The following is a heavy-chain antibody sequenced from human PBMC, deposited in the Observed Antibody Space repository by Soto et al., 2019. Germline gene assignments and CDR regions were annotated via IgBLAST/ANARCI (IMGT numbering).Heavy chain of an antibody. CDR2: IYYSGST. V-gene: IGHV4-31*03. D-gene: IGHD2-2*01. CDR3: ARGALGYCSSTSCYALDYGMDV. Sequence: QVQLQESGPGLVKPSQTLSLTCTVSGGSISSGGYYWSWIRQHPGKGLEWIGYIYYSGSTYYNPSLKSRVTISVDTSKNQFSLKLSSVTAADTAVYYCARGALGYCSSTSCYALDYGMDVWGQGTTVTVSS. CDR1: GGSISSGGYY. J-gene: IGHJ6*02.